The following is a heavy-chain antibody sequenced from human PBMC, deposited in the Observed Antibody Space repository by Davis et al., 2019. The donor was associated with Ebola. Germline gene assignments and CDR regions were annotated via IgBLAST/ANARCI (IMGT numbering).Heavy chain of an antibody. J-gene: IGHJ6*02. Sequence: ASVKVSCKASGYTFTSYYMHWVRQAPGQGLEWMGIINPSGGSTSYAQKFQGRVTMTRDTSTSTVYMELSSLRSEDTAVYYCARDNTVTTERYYYGMDVWGQGTTVTVSS. CDR2: INPSGGST. V-gene: IGHV1-46*01. CDR1: GYTFTSYY. CDR3: ARDNTVTTERYYYGMDV. D-gene: IGHD4-17*01.